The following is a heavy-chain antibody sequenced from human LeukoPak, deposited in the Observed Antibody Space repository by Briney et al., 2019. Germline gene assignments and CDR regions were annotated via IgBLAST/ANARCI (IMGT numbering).Heavy chain of an antibody. CDR2: INHSGST. CDR3: ASQGYCTNGVCYL. D-gene: IGHD2-8*01. Sequence: SETLSLICAVYGGSFSGYYWSWIRQPPGKGLEWIGEINHSGSTNYNPSLKSRVTISVDTSKNQFSLKLSSVTAADTAVYYCASQGYCTNGVCYLWGQGTLVTVSS. CDR1: GGSFSGYY. J-gene: IGHJ5*02. V-gene: IGHV4-34*01.